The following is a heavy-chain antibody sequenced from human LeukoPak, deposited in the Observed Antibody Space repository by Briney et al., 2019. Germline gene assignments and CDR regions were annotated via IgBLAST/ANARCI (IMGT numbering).Heavy chain of an antibody. CDR3: AKDIRAAGIYYFDY. Sequence: GGSLRLSCAASGFTFSSYSMNWVRQAPGKGLEWVSSISSSSSYIYYADSVKGRFTISRDNAKNSLYLQMNSLRAEDTALYYCAKDIRAAGIYYFDYWGQGTLVTVSS. CDR1: GFTFSSYS. J-gene: IGHJ4*02. V-gene: IGHV3-21*04. D-gene: IGHD6-13*01. CDR2: ISSSSSYI.